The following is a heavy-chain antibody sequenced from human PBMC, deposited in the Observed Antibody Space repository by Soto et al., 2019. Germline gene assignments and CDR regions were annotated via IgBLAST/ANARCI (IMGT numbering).Heavy chain of an antibody. V-gene: IGHV4-4*02. J-gene: IGHJ4*02. CDR2: DFHTGNT. CDR3: ARKAWVRFDY. D-gene: IGHD7-27*01. Sequence: SETLSLTCAVSGDSITSNVWWTWGRQPPGKVLEWIGEDFHTGNTYDNPSLKSRLTMSVDKSRNEFSLKLTSVTDADTAIYYCARKAWVRFDYWGQGALVTVSS. CDR1: GDSITSNVW.